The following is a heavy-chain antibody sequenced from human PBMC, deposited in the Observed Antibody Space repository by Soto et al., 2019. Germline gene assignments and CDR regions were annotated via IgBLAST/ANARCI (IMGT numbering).Heavy chain of an antibody. D-gene: IGHD3-22*01. V-gene: IGHV3-21*01. CDR1: KFTFNSYT. CDR3: ARDSSDSSGSYQLFDY. CDR2: ISSSSSSI. J-gene: IGHJ4*02. Sequence: GGSLRLSCAASKFTFNSYTMNWVRQAPGKGLEWVSSISSSSSSIYYADSVKGRFTISRDYAKNSLYLQMHSLRAEDTAVYYCARDSSDSSGSYQLFDYWGQGPLVTVS.